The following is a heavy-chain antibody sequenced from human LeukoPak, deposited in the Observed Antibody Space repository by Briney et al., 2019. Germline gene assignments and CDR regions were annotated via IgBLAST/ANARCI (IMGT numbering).Heavy chain of an antibody. CDR2: IYYSGST. V-gene: IGHV4-59*01. CDR3: ARGTFDY. Sequence: PPETLSLTCTVSGGSISSYYWSWIRQPPGKGLEWIGYIYYSGSTNYNPSLKSRVTISVDTSKNQFSLKLSSVTAADTAVYYCARGTFDYWGQGTLVTVSS. CDR1: GGSISSYY. J-gene: IGHJ4*02.